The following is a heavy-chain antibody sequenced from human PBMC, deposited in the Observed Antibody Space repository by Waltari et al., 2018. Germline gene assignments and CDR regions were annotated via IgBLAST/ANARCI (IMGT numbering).Heavy chain of an antibody. CDR2: IDHRGRT. CDR1: GYYISSGYY. J-gene: IGHJ5*02. D-gene: IGHD2-21*01. V-gene: IGHV4-38-2*02. Sequence: QVQLQESGPGLVKPSETLSLTCTVSGYYISSGYYWGGIRQPPGKGLEWIGCIDHRGRTYYSPSLKSRVTISVDTSKNQFSLKVCSVPAADTAVYYCARALSGGDRPSWFDPWGQGTLVTVSS. CDR3: ARALSGGDRPSWFDP.